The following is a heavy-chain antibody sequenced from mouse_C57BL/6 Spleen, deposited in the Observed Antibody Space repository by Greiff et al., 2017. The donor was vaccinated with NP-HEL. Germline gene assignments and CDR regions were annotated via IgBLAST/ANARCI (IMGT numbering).Heavy chain of an antibody. D-gene: IGHD1-1*01. J-gene: IGHJ1*03. CDR2: IYPGSGST. V-gene: IGHV1-55*01. CDR3: ARPFTTVVATYWYFDV. Sequence: VQLVESGAELVKPGASVKMSCKASGYTFTSYWITWVKQRPGQGLEWIGDIYPGSGSTNYNEKFKSKATLTVDTSSSTAYMQLSSLTSEDSAVYYCARPFTTVVATYWYFDVWGTGTTVTVSS. CDR1: GYTFTSYW.